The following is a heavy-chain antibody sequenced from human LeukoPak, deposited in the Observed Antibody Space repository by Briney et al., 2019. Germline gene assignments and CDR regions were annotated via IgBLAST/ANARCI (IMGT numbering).Heavy chain of an antibody. D-gene: IGHD2-15*01. Sequence: ASVKVSCKASGYTFTSYGISWVRQAPGQGLEWMGWISAYNGNTNYAQKLQGRVTTTTDTSTSTAYMELRSLRSDDTAVYYCARVLPACSGGSCRYNWFDPWGQGTLVTVSS. CDR1: GYTFTSYG. V-gene: IGHV1-18*01. CDR3: ARVLPACSGGSCRYNWFDP. J-gene: IGHJ5*02. CDR2: ISAYNGNT.